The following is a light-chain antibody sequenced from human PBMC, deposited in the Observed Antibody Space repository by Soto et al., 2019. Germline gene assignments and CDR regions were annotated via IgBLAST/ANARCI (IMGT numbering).Light chain of an antibody. J-gene: IGKJ1*01. V-gene: IGKV3-20*01. CDR1: QSVGST. CDR2: DAS. Sequence: EFVLTQSPGILSLSPGERATLSCRASQSVGSTLAWYQQRPGQAPRLLIYDASSRATGIPDRFSGRGSGTDFTLIVDRLEPEDFAVYYCQHYGNSRTFGQGTKVEIK. CDR3: QHYGNSRT.